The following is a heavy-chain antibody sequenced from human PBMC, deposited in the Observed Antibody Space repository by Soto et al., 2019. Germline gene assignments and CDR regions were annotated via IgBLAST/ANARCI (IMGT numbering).Heavy chain of an antibody. CDR2: ITFSGTT. J-gene: IGHJ4*02. Sequence: QVQLQESGPGLVKPSQTLSLTCSVSGASISSGGYYWSWARQHPGKGLEWIGSITFSGTTFYNPSRKRRVNISLVTSKNEFSLTLSSVAAESAAVDVCASVYASIHFDYWGQGTMVTV. V-gene: IGHV4-31*03. CDR1: GASISSGGYY. CDR3: ASVYASIHFDY. D-gene: IGHD2-2*01.